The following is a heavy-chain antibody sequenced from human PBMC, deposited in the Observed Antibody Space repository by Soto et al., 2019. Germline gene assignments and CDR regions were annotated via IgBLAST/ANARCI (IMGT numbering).Heavy chain of an antibody. V-gene: IGHV4-39*01. CDR1: GGSISSSSYY. CDR3: ARHRRVPAHFDY. Sequence: SETLSLTCTVSGGSISSSSYYWGWIRQPPGKGLEWIGSIYYSGSTYYNPSLKSRVTISVDTSKNQFSLKLSSVTAADTAVYYCARHRRVPAHFDYWGQGTLVTVSS. CDR2: IYYSGST. D-gene: IGHD1-1*01. J-gene: IGHJ4*02.